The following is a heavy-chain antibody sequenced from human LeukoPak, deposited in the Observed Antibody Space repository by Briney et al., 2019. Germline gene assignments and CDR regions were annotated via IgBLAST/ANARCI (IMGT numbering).Heavy chain of an antibody. CDR2: ISAYNGNT. D-gene: IGHD6-19*01. V-gene: IGHV1-18*01. CDR3: ARYSSGWYVMDY. J-gene: IGHJ4*02. CDR1: GYTFTSYG. Sequence: GASVTVSFTASGYTFTSYGISWVRQAPGQGLERMGWISAYNGNTNYAQKPQARVTMTTDTSTSTAYMELRSLRSDDTAVYHCARYSSGWYVMDYWGQGTLVTVSS.